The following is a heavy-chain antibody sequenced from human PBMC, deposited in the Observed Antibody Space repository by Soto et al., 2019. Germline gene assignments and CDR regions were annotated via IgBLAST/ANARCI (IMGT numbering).Heavy chain of an antibody. CDR2: ISYDGSDK. CDR1: GFTFSSYG. V-gene: IGHV3-30*18. D-gene: IGHD2-15*01. Sequence: QVQLVESGGGVVQPGRSLRLSCAASGFTFSSYGMHWVRQAPGKGLEWVAVISYDGSDKYYADSVKGRFTISRDNSNNELYLQMDSLRAEDTAVYYCAQGVVVATTYFQHWGHGSLVTVSS. CDR3: AQGVVVATTYFQH. J-gene: IGHJ1*01.